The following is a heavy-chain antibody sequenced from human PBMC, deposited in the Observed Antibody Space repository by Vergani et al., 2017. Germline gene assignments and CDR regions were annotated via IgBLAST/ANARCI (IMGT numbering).Heavy chain of an antibody. CDR3: ARVGRFYDSSGYYEYYFDY. D-gene: IGHD3-22*01. V-gene: IGHV4-61*02. Sequence: QVQLQESGPGLVKPSQTLSLTCTVSGGSISSGSYYWSWIRQPAGKGLEWIGRIYTSGSTNYNPSLKSRVTMSVDTSQNQFSLKLSSVTAADTAVYYCARVGRFYDSSGYYEYYFDYWGQGTLVTVSS. CDR1: GGSISSGSYY. CDR2: IYTSGST. J-gene: IGHJ4*02.